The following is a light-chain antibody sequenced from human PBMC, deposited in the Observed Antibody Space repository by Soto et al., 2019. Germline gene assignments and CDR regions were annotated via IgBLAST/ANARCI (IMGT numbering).Light chain of an antibody. J-gene: IGKJ2*01. Sequence: EIVMTQSAPSLSVSPGDGATLSCWASQSVASNVAWYQQRPGQGPRLLIYGASTRAAGVPARFSGSGSGTDFTLIISSLQSEDCAVYYCQQYHNWPPQYTFGQGTKLQIK. CDR3: QQYHNWPPQYT. CDR2: GAS. V-gene: IGKV3-15*01. CDR1: QSVASN.